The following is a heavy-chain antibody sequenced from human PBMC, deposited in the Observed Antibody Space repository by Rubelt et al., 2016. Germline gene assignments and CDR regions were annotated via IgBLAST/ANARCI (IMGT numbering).Heavy chain of an antibody. CDR1: GGTFSSYA. Sequence: QVQLVQSGAEVKKPGSSEKVSCKASGGTFSSYAISWVRQAPGQGLEWMGRIIPILGIANYAQKFQGRVTMTTDTSTSTAYMELRSLRSDDTAVYYCARGIYFDYWGQGTLVTVSS. J-gene: IGHJ4*02. CDR2: IIPILGIA. V-gene: IGHV1-69*04. CDR3: ARGIYFDY.